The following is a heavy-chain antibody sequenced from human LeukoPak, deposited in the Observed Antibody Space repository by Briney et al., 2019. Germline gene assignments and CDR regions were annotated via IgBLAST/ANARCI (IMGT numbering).Heavy chain of an antibody. CDR2: IKQDGSEK. Sequence: GGSLRLSCAASGFTFTNYWMSWVRQAPGKGLEWVANIKQDGSEKHSVDSLEGRFTFSRDNAKNSLFLQVNSLRAEDTAVYYCARIGYSSSSFDYWGQGTLVTVSS. V-gene: IGHV3-7*01. CDR1: GFTFTNYW. D-gene: IGHD6-6*01. J-gene: IGHJ4*02. CDR3: ARIGYSSSSFDY.